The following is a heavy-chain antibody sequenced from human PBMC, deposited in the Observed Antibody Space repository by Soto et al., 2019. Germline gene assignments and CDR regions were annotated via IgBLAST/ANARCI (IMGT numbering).Heavy chain of an antibody. CDR2: ISAYNGNT. CDR1: GYTLTELS. Sequence: ASVKVSCKVSGYTLTELSMHWVRQAPGKGLEWMGWISAYNGNTNYAQKLQGRVTMTTDTSTSTAYMELRSLRSDDTAVYYCARDRGYDFWSGYYYYGMDVWGQGTTVTVSS. D-gene: IGHD3-3*01. V-gene: IGHV1-18*01. CDR3: ARDRGYDFWSGYYYYGMDV. J-gene: IGHJ6*02.